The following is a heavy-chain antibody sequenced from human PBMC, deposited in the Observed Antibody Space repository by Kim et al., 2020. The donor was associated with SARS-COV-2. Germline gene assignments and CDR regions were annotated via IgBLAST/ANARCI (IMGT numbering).Heavy chain of an antibody. D-gene: IGHD4-4*01. CDR2: K. Sequence: KYTADSVRGGFTISRDNDKNSLFLQMNSLRAEDTAVYYCARGPNYSPFDYWGQGTLVTVSS. J-gene: IGHJ4*02. V-gene: IGHV3-48*03. CDR3: ARGPNYSPFDY.